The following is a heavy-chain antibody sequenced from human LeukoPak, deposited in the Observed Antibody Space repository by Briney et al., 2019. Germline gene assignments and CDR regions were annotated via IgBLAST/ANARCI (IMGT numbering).Heavy chain of an antibody. Sequence: SETLSLTCTVSGGSISSSSYYWGWIRQPPGKGLEWIGSIYYSGSTYYNPSLKSRVTISVDTSKNQFSLKLSSVTAADTAVYYCATLQWLRGSGSQDFDYWGQXTLVTVSS. CDR3: ATLQWLRGSGSQDFDY. D-gene: IGHD5-12*01. V-gene: IGHV4-39*01. J-gene: IGHJ4*02. CDR1: GGSISSSSYY. CDR2: IYYSGST.